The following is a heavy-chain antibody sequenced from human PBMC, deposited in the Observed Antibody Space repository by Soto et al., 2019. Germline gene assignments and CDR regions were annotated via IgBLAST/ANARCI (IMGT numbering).Heavy chain of an antibody. CDR3: ARGLSSEGDDYLSRWFDP. Sequence: SETLSLTCAVYGGSFSGYYWSWTRQPPGKGLEWIGEINHSGSTNYNPSLKSRVTISVDTSKNQFSLKLSSVTAADTAVYYCARGLSSEGDDYLSRWFDPWGQGTLVTVSS. J-gene: IGHJ5*02. D-gene: IGHD4-17*01. CDR2: INHSGST. V-gene: IGHV4-34*01. CDR1: GGSFSGYY.